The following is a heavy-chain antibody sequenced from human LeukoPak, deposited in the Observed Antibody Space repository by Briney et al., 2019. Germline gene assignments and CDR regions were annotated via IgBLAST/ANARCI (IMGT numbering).Heavy chain of an antibody. J-gene: IGHJ4*02. CDR3: AREEVAGTIDY. D-gene: IGHD6-19*01. Sequence: GGSLRLSCAASGFTFSSYWMHWVHQAPGKGLVWVSRINGDGSSIRYADSVKGRFTISRDNAKNTLYLQMNSLRAEDTAVYYCAREEVAGTIDYWGQGTLVTVSS. CDR1: GFTFSSYW. CDR2: INGDGSSI. V-gene: IGHV3-74*01.